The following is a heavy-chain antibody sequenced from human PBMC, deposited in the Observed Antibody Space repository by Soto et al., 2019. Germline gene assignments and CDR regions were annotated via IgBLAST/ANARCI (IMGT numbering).Heavy chain of an antibody. CDR3: ARESIVVVVAATNWYLDL. CDR2: ISSSSSTI. D-gene: IGHD2-15*01. V-gene: IGHV3-48*01. Sequence: GGSLGLSCAASGFTFSSYSMNWVRQAPGKGLEWVSYISSSSSTIYYADSVKGRFTISRDNAKNSLYLQMNSLRAEDTAVYYFARESIVVVVAATNWYLDLWGGGTLVTVPS. CDR1: GFTFSSYS. J-gene: IGHJ2*01.